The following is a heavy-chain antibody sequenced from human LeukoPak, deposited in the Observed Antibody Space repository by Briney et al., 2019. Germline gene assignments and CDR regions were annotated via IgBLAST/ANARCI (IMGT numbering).Heavy chain of an antibody. Sequence: PSETLSLTCTVSGGSISSYYWSWIRQPPGKGLEWIGYIYYSGSTNYNPSLKSRVTISVDTSKNQFSLKLSSVTAADTAVYYCARSRGLYYYDSSGYYHGYYFDHWGQGTLVTVSS. CDR2: IYYSGST. V-gene: IGHV4-59*01. D-gene: IGHD3-22*01. CDR1: GGSISSYY. CDR3: ARSRGLYYYDSSGYYHGYYFDH. J-gene: IGHJ4*02.